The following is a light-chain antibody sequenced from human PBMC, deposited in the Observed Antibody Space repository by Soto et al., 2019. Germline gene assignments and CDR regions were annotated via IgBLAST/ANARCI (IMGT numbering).Light chain of an antibody. CDR1: QDIGFL. CDR3: QQTYTTPLT. CDR2: GSS. J-gene: IGKJ4*01. Sequence: DTQMTQSPSSVSASVGDRVTISCRASQDIGFLLNWYQQKQRKAQSXLIFGSSSLQNGVPSRFSVRGSGTDLTITINSLQLEDCETDVGQQTYTTPLTFGGGTKVDI. V-gene: IGKV1-39*01.